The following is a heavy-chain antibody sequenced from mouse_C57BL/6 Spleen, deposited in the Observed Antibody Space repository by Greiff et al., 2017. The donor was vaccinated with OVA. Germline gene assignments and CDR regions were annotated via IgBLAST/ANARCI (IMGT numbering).Heavy chain of an antibody. Sequence: EVQRVESGGGLVKPGGSLKLSCAASGFTFSSYAMSWVRQTPEKRLEWVATISDGGSYTYYPDNVKGRFTISRDNAKNNLYLQMSHLKSEDTAMYYCARDYYGSRGFAYWGQGTLVTVSA. CDR3: ARDYYGSRGFAY. CDR2: ISDGGSYT. D-gene: IGHD1-1*01. V-gene: IGHV5-4*01. J-gene: IGHJ3*01. CDR1: GFTFSSYA.